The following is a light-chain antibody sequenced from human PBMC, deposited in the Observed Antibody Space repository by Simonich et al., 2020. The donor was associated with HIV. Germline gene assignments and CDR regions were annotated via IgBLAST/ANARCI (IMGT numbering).Light chain of an antibody. Sequence: ETVLTHSPATLSLSPGETATLSCRASQSVSSYLAWYQQKQVQATRLLSYDASNRATGIPARFSGSGAGTDFTLTISSLEPEDFAVYYCQQYNNWPPYTFGQGTKLEIK. CDR2: DAS. J-gene: IGKJ2*01. V-gene: IGKV3-11*01. CDR3: QQYNNWPPYT. CDR1: QSVSSY.